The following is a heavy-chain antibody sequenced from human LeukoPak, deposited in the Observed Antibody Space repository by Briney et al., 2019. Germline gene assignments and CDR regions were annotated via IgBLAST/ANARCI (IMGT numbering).Heavy chain of an antibody. J-gene: IGHJ4*02. D-gene: IGHD2-2*01. V-gene: IGHV3-74*01. CDR2: INSDGSST. Sequence: PGGSLRLSCAASGFTFSRYWMHWVRQAPGKGLVWVSRINSDGSSTYYADSVKGRFTISRDNSKNTLYLQMNSLRAEDTAVYYCAKDQYINTIWNYFEYWGQGTLVTVSS. CDR3: AKDQYINTIWNYFEY. CDR1: GFTFSRYW.